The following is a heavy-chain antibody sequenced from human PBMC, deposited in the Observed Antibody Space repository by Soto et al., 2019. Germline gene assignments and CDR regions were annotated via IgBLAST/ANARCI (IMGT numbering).Heavy chain of an antibody. V-gene: IGHV1-18*01. CDR3: ARVEVGSDYVWGSYRPYNWFDP. CDR1: GYTFTSYG. Sequence: QVQLVQSGAEVKKPGASVKVSCKASGYTFTSYGISWVRQAPGQGLEWMGWISAYNGNTNYAQKLQGRVTMTTDTSTSTAYMELRSLRSDDTAVYYCARVEVGSDYVWGSYRPYNWFDPWGQGTLVTVSS. D-gene: IGHD3-16*02. CDR2: ISAYNGNT. J-gene: IGHJ5*02.